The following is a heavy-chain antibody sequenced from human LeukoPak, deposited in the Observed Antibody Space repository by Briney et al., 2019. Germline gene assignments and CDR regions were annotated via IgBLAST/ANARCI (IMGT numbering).Heavy chain of an antibody. V-gene: IGHV3-21*01. CDR2: ISSSSSYI. D-gene: IGHD4-23*01. CDR1: GFTFSSYS. J-gene: IGHJ5*02. Sequence: GGSLRLSCAASGFTFSSYSMDWVRQAPGKGLEWVSSISSSSSYIYYADSVKGRFTISRDNAKNSLYLQMNSLRAEDTAVYYCAIDFKSSPAVAWGQGTLVTVSS. CDR3: AIDFKSSPAVA.